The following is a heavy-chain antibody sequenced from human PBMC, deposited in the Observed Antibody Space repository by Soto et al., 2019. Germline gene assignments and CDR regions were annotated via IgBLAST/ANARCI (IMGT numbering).Heavy chain of an antibody. D-gene: IGHD3-10*01. Sequence: GGSLRLSCAASGFTFSSYAMSWVRQAPGKGLEWVSAISGSGGSTYYADSVKGRFTISRDNSKNTLYLQMNSLRAEDTAVYYCARPVLSQLHYGSGSYYKSGPGTMDDYWGQGTLVTVSS. CDR2: ISGSGGST. CDR3: ARPVLSQLHYGSGSYYKSGPGTMDDY. J-gene: IGHJ4*02. CDR1: GFTFSSYA. V-gene: IGHV3-23*01.